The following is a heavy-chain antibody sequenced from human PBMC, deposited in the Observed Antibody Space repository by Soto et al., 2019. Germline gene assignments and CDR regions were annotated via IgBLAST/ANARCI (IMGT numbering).Heavy chain of an antibody. CDR3: ARDVGDGYKNFDY. CDR1: GGSISSGGYY. J-gene: IGHJ4*02. D-gene: IGHD5-12*01. V-gene: IGHV4-31*03. CDR2: IYYSGST. Sequence: SETLSLTCTVSGGSISSGGYYWSWIRQHPGKGLEWIGYIYYSGSTYYNPSLKSRVTISVDTSKNQFSLKLSSVTAADTAVYYCARDVGDGYKNFDYWGQGTLVTVSS.